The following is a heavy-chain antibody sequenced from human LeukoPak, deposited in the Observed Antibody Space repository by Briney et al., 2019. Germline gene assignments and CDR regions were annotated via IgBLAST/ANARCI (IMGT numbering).Heavy chain of an antibody. CDR3: ARGGGIRSGLDF. CDR1: GLTFTNYD. J-gene: IGHJ4*02. V-gene: IGHV1-8*01. D-gene: IGHD3-16*01. Sequence: GASVMVSCKTSGLTFTNYDINWVRQAPGQGLAWVGWMNPNRGNTGYKPKFQGRVAMTRGNSITTAYMELSSLRSEHTAVYYCARGGGIRSGLDFWGQGTLVTVSS. CDR2: MNPNRGNT.